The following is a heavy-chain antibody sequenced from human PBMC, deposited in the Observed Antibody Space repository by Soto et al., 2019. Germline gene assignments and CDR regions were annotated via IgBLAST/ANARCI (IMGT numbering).Heavy chain of an antibody. J-gene: IGHJ6*02. CDR2: IIPIFGAA. D-gene: IGHD1-7*01. Sequence: SVKVSFKASGGTFSSYAISWLRQAPGQGLEWMGGIIPIFGAANYAQKFQGRVTITADKSTSTAYMELSSLRSEDTAVYYCARVQLELLPGQTYYYYGMDVWGQGTTVTVSS. V-gene: IGHV1-69*06. CDR3: ARVQLELLPGQTYYYYGMDV. CDR1: GGTFSSYA.